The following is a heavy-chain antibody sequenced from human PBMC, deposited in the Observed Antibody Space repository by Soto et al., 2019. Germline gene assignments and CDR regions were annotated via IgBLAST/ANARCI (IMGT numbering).Heavy chain of an antibody. D-gene: IGHD3-10*01. V-gene: IGHV1-2*04. CDR3: AREAGFVGYYYGMDV. CDR2: INPNSGGT. Sequence: ASVKVSCKASGYTFTVYYMHCVLQAPLQGLEWMGWINPNSGGTNYAQKFQGWVTMTRDTSISTAYMELSRLRSDDTAVYYCAREAGFVGYYYGMDVWGQGTTVTVSS. CDR1: GYTFTVYY. J-gene: IGHJ6*02.